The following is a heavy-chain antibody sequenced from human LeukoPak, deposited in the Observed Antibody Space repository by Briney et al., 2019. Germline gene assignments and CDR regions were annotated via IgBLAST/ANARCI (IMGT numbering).Heavy chain of an antibody. D-gene: IGHD6-19*01. J-gene: IGHJ4*02. Sequence: PGGSLRLSCAASGFTFRSYALHWVRQAPGKGLEWVALISYDGSNKNYADSVKGRSTISRDNSKNTLYLQMDSLRAEDTAIYYCARSAYTSGTGKFDNWGQGTLVTVSS. V-gene: IGHV3-30*04. CDR2: ISYDGSNK. CDR3: ARSAYTSGTGKFDN. CDR1: GFTFRSYA.